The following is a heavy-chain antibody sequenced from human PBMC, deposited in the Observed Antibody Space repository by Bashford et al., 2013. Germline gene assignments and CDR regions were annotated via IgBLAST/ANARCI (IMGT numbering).Heavy chain of an antibody. V-gene: IGHV4-30-4*01. CDR3: AGNGLRFLEWLLPSYGMDV. CDR2: IYYSGST. Sequence: SETLSLTCTVSGGSISSGDYYWSWIRQPPGKGLEWIGYIYYSGSTYYNPSLKSRVTISVDTSKNQFSLKLSSVTAADTAVYYCAGNGLRFLEWLLPSYGMDVWGQGTTVTVSS. D-gene: IGHD3-3*01. J-gene: IGHJ6*02. CDR1: GGSISSGDYY.